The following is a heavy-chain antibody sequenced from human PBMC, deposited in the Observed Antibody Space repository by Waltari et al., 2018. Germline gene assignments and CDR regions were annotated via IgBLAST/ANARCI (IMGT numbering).Heavy chain of an antibody. CDR2: IYSGGSA. CDR1: GLMVSTSF. J-gene: IGHJ4*02. V-gene: IGHV3-53*02. Sequence: EAQLVETGGGLIQPGGSLRLSCAASGLMVSTSFLSWVRQAPGKGLEWVSYIYSGGSAYYIDSVKGRFTISRDNSKNTLYLQMNRLTADDTAVYYCARFYGSGSYFESWGQGALVTVSS. D-gene: IGHD3-10*01. CDR3: ARFYGSGSYFES.